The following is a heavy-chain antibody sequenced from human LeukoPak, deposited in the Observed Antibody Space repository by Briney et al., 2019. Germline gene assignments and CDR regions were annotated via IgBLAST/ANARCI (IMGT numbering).Heavy chain of an antibody. CDR2: IWYDGSNK. V-gene: IGHV3-33*01. CDR1: GFTLSSYG. Sequence: GGSLRLSCAASGFTLSSYGMHWVRQAPGKGLDWAAVIWYDGSNKYYADSVKGRFTISRDSSKNTVYLQMNSLRAEDTAVYYCARGDYGSGSYPRIFDYWGQGSLVTVSS. J-gene: IGHJ4*02. CDR3: ARGDYGSGSYPRIFDY. D-gene: IGHD3-10*01.